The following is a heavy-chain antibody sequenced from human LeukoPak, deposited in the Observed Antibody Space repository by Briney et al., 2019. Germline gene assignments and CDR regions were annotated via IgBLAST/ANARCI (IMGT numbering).Heavy chain of an antibody. CDR1: GFTFDDYG. V-gene: IGHV3-20*04. J-gene: IGHJ4*02. Sequence: GGSLRLSCAASGFTFDDYGMSWVRQAPGKGLEWVSGINWNGGSTGYADSVKGRFTISRDNAKNPLYLQMNSLRAEDTAVYYCARGRDGYNLPFDYWGQGTLVTVSS. CDR3: ARGRDGYNLPFDY. CDR2: INWNGGST. D-gene: IGHD5-24*01.